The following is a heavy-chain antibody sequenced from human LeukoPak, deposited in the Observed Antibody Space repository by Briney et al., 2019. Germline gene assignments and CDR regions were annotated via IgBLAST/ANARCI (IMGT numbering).Heavy chain of an antibody. Sequence: PGGSLRLSCEASGFPFSSYAMTWVRQAPGKGLEWVSSIGSDGKTHYSESVKGRFVISRDNSKNTLYLQMSGLRVEDTAVYYCVKIARDWGQGALVTVSS. CDR2: IGSDGKT. J-gene: IGHJ4*02. CDR3: VKIARD. CDR1: GFPFSSYA. D-gene: IGHD6-6*01. V-gene: IGHV3-23*01.